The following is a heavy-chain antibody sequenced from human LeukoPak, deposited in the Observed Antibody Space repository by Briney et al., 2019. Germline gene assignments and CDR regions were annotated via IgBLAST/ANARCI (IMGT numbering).Heavy chain of an antibody. Sequence: PGGSLRLSCAASGFTFNNYWIHWVRQVPGKGLAWVSRINNDGSSASYVDSVKGRFTIPRDNAKNTLFLQMNSLRAEDTAVYYCARRGTGHGMDVWGQGTTVIVSS. D-gene: IGHD1-1*01. J-gene: IGHJ6*02. V-gene: IGHV3-74*01. CDR2: INNDGSSA. CDR1: GFTFNNYW. CDR3: ARRGTGHGMDV.